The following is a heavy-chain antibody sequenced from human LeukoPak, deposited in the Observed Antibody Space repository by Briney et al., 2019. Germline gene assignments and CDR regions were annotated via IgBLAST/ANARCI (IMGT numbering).Heavy chain of an antibody. Sequence: SVKVSCKASGGTFSSYAISWVRQAPGQGLEWMGGIIPIFGTANYAQKFQGRVTITADESTSTAYMELSSLRSEDMAVYYCASGLAAAGKTNWFDPWGQGTLVTVSS. CDR1: GGTFSSYA. V-gene: IGHV1-69*13. D-gene: IGHD6-13*01. J-gene: IGHJ5*02. CDR2: IIPIFGTA. CDR3: ASGLAAAGKTNWFDP.